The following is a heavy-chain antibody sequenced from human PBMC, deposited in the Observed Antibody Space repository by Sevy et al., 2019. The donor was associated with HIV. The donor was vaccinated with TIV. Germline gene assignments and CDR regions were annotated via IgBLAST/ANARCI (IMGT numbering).Heavy chain of an antibody. Sequence: ASVKVSCKASGGTFSSYAISWVRQAPGQGLEWMGRIIPIFGTANYAQKFQGRVTITADESTSTAYMELSSLRSEDTAVYYCARVGGGSGSYYNRGAFDIWGQGTMVTVSS. CDR3: ARVGGGSGSYYNRGAFDI. D-gene: IGHD3-10*01. V-gene: IGHV1-69*13. CDR1: GGTFSSYA. CDR2: IIPIFGTA. J-gene: IGHJ3*02.